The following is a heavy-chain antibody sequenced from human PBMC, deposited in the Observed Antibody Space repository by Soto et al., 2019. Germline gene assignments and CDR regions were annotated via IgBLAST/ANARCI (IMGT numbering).Heavy chain of an antibody. CDR3: ARHKRKGHTLIVTGWFDP. D-gene: IGHD3-16*02. CDR1: GGSIISTDYY. Sequence: SETLSLTGSVSGGSIISTDYYWAWIRQPPGRGLEWFGSISYSGTTSYNPSLKSRVTISVDPSKSQFSLRLTSVTAADTAVYYCARHKRKGHTLIVTGWFDPWGQGTLVTVSS. V-gene: IGHV4-39*01. J-gene: IGHJ5*02. CDR2: ISYSGTT.